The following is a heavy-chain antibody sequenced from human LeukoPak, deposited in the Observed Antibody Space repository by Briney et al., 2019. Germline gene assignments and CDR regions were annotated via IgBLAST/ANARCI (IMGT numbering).Heavy chain of an antibody. Sequence: GGSLRLSCAASGFTFSSYSMNWVRQAPGKGLEWVALITSPGGHKYYADSVKGRFIISRDNSKDTLYLQMDSLRGDDTAVFYCAREQMGPNGYYYGMDVWGQGTTVTVSS. V-gene: IGHV3-30*03. CDR3: AREQMGPNGYYYGMDV. CDR2: ITSPGGHK. CDR1: GFTFSSYS. J-gene: IGHJ6*02. D-gene: IGHD2-8*01.